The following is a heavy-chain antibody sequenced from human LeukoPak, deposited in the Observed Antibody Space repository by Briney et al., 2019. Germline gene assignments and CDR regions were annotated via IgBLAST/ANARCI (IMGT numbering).Heavy chain of an antibody. J-gene: IGHJ4*02. D-gene: IGHD4/OR15-4a*01. V-gene: IGHV3-9*01. CDR3: AKESYGGGPYDY. CDR1: GFTFDDYA. CDR2: ISWNSGSI. Sequence: GGSLRLSCAASGFTFDDYAMHWVRQAPGQGLEWVSGISWNSGSIVYADSVKGRFTISRDNAKNSLYLQMNSLRAEDTALYYCAKESYGGGPYDYWGQGTLVTVSS.